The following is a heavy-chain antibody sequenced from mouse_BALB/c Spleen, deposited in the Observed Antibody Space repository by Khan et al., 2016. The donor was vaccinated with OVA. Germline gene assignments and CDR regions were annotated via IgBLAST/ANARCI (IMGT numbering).Heavy chain of an antibody. Sequence: EVQLQQSGPELVKPGASVKMSCKASGYTFTSYVMHWVKQKPGQGLEWIGYINPYNDGTKYNEKFKGKATLTSDKSSSTAYMELRSLTSEDSAVYYCARLDYFGSSSFAYWGQGTRVTVAA. D-gene: IGHD1-1*01. J-gene: IGHJ3*01. CDR3: ARLDYFGSSSFAY. CDR1: GYTFTSYV. V-gene: IGHV1S136*01. CDR2: INPYNDGT.